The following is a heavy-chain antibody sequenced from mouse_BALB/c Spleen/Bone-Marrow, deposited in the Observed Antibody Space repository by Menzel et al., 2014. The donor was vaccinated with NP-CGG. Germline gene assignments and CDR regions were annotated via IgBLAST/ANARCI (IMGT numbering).Heavy chain of an antibody. D-gene: IGHD2-12*01. Sequence: EVQVVESGGGLVKPGGSLKLSCAASGFTFSDYYMYWVRQTPEKRLEWVAIISDGGSYTFYPDSVKGRFTISRDNAKNSLYLQMSSLKSEDTAMYYCARDGDYSHAWFAYWGQGTLVTVSA. CDR3: ARDGDYSHAWFAY. V-gene: IGHV5-4*02. J-gene: IGHJ3*01. CDR1: GFTFSDYY. CDR2: ISDGGSYT.